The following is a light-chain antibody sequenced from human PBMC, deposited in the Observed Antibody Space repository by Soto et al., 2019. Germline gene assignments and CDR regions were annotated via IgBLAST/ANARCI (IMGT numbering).Light chain of an antibody. CDR2: EVS. V-gene: IGLV2-14*01. CDR3: SSYTTSSTWV. CDR1: SSDVGGYNS. J-gene: IGLJ3*02. Sequence: QSVLTQPASVSGSPGQSITISCTGTSSDVGGYNSVSWYQQHPGKAPKLMIYEVSNRPSGVSNRFSGSKSGNTASLTISGLQDEDEADYYCSSYTTSSTWVFGGGTKLTVL.